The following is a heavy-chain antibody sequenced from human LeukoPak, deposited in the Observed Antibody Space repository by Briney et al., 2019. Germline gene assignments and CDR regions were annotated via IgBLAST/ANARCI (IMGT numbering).Heavy chain of an antibody. D-gene: IGHD6-13*01. CDR2: INHSGST. V-gene: IGHV4-34*01. CDR1: GGSFSGYY. Sequence: PSETLSLTCAVYGGSFSGYYWSWIRQPPGKGLEWIGEINHSGSTNYNPSLKSRVTISVDTSKNQFSLKLSSVTAADTAVYYCARGQPPRDSFDIWGQGTMVTVSS. J-gene: IGHJ3*02. CDR3: ARGQPPRDSFDI.